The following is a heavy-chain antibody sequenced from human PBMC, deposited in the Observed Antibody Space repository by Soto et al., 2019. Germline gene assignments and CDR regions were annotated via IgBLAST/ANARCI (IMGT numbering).Heavy chain of an antibody. Sequence: QVQLVESGGGVVQPGRSLRLSCAASGFTFSSYGMQWVRQAPGKGLEWVAVISYDGSNKYYADSVKGRFTISRDNSKNTLYLQMNSLGAEDTAVYYCAPWFGAFDYWGQGTPVTVSS. CDR2: ISYDGSNK. J-gene: IGHJ4*02. D-gene: IGHD3-10*01. V-gene: IGHV3-30*03. CDR1: GFTFSSYG. CDR3: APWFGAFDY.